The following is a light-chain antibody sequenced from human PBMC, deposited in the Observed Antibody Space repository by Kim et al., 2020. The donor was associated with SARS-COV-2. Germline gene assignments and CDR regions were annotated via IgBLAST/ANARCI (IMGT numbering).Light chain of an antibody. Sequence: SPGERAILSCRASQSVSSSYLAWYQHKPGQSPELHIRGASSRAAGVPDRFRGGGSGTDFTLTITRLEPEDFAVYYCQQYGQSPTTFGQGTRLEIK. CDR1: QSVSSSY. J-gene: IGKJ5*01. CDR3: QQYGQSPTT. V-gene: IGKV3-20*01. CDR2: GAS.